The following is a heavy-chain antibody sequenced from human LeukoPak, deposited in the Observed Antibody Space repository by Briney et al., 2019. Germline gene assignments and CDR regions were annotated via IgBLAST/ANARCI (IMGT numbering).Heavy chain of an antibody. V-gene: IGHV3-23*01. CDR1: GLTFSSYA. J-gene: IGHJ4*02. Sequence: PGGSLRLSCAASGLTFSSYAMSWVRQAPGKGLEWVSAISGSGGSTYYADSVKGRFTISRDNSKNTLYLQMNSLRAEDTAVYYCAKVETYYDFWSGYPDYWGQGTLVTVSS. CDR3: AKVETYYDFWSGYPDY. CDR2: ISGSGGST. D-gene: IGHD3-3*01.